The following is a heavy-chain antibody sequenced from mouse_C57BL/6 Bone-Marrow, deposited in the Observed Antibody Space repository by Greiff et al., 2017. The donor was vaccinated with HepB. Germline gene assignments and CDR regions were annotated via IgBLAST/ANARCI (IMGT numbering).Heavy chain of an antibody. CDR1: GFNIKDYY. CDR3: TLIYYYGSSYWYFDV. V-gene: IGHV14-1*01. CDR2: IDPEDGDT. D-gene: IGHD1-1*01. J-gene: IGHJ1*03. Sequence: VQLQQSGAELVRPGASVKLSCTASGFNIKDYYMHWVKQRPEQGLEWIGRIDPEDGDTEYAPKFQGKATMTADTSSNTAYLQLSNLTSEDTAVYYCTLIYYYGSSYWYFDVWGTGTTVTVSS.